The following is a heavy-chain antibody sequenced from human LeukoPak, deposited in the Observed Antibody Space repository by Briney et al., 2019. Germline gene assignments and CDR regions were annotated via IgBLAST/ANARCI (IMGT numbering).Heavy chain of an antibody. D-gene: IGHD3-3*01. CDR1: GFSFNTYW. V-gene: IGHV3-7*01. J-gene: IGHJ6*03. CDR3: ASLVLNYDFWSGLLSNYYYYYMDV. Sequence: GGSLRLSCAVSGFSFNTYWMTWVRQAPGKGLQWVASINKDGTEKYYVDSVKGRFTISRDNAKNSLYLQMNSLRAEDTAVYYCASLVLNYDFWSGLLSNYYYYYMDVWGKGTTVTVSS. CDR2: INKDGTEK.